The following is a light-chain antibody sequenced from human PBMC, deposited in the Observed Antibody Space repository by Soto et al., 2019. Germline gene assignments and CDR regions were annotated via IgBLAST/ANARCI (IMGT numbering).Light chain of an antibody. CDR2: GAS. CDR1: QSVSSSY. Sequence: EIVLTQSPGTLSLSPGERATLSCRASQSVSSSYLAWYQQKPGQAPRLLIYGASNRATGIPDRFSGSGSGTDFTLTISRLEPEDFAVYYCHQYGSSSWTFGQGTTGDIK. J-gene: IGKJ1*01. V-gene: IGKV3-20*01. CDR3: HQYGSSSWT.